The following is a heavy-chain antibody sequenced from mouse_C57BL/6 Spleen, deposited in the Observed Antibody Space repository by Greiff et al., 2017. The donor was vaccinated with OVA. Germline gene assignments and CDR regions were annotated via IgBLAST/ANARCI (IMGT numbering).Heavy chain of an antibody. CDR3: ARDPFTTVVATYWYFDV. V-gene: IGHV5-4*01. D-gene: IGHD1-1*01. J-gene: IGHJ1*03. CDR2: ISDGGSYT. CDR1: GFTFSSYA. Sequence: DVQLVESGGGLVKPGGSLKLSCAASGFTFSSYAMSWVRQTPEKRLEWVATISDGGSYTYYPDNVKGRFTISRDNAKNNLYLQMSHLKSEDTAMYYCARDPFTTVVATYWYFDVWGTGTTVTVSS.